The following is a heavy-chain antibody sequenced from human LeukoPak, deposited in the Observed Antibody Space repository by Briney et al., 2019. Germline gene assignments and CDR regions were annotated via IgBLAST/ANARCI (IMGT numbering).Heavy chain of an antibody. Sequence: GGSLRLSCVASGFTFSSYSMNWVRQAPGKGLEWVSSITGDSKYIYYADSVRGRFTISRDNAKNSLYLQMNSLRAEDTAVYYCARDFDYGDYWGQGTLVTVSS. CDR1: GFTFSSYS. CDR3: ARDFDYGDY. J-gene: IGHJ4*02. CDR2: ITGDSKYI. V-gene: IGHV3-21*01.